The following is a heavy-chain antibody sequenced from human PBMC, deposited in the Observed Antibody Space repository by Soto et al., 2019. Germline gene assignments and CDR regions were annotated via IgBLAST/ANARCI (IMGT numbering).Heavy chain of an antibody. J-gene: IGHJ6*02. CDR2: INPSGGST. V-gene: IGHV1-46*01. D-gene: IGHD5-18*01. CDR1: GYTFTSYY. CDR3: ARDSGYSYGVDYYYYGMDV. Sequence: ASVKVSCKASGYTFTSYYMHWVRQAPGQGLERMGIINPSGGSTSYAQKFQGRVTMTRDTSTSTVYMELSSLRSEDTAVYYCARDSGYSYGVDYYYYGMDVWGQGTTVTVSS.